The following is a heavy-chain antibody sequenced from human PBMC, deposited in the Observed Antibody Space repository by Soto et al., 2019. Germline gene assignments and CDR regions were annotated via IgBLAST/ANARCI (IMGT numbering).Heavy chain of an antibody. V-gene: IGHV4-4*02. D-gene: IGHD1-1*01. CDR1: SASISSSDN. CDR2: VSHSGSA. CDR3: ARGGYWRFDS. J-gene: IGHJ5*01. Sequence: SETLSLTCVVSSASISSSDNWTWLRQPPGKGLEWIGEVSHSGSANYNPSLKSRVTLSVDKSKNHFSLEVTSVTAADTAIYFCARGGYWRFDSWGQGTLVT.